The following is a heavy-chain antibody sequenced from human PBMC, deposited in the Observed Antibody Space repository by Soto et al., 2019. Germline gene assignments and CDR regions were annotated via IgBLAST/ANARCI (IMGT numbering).Heavy chain of an antibody. D-gene: IGHD7-27*01. J-gene: IGHJ4*02. CDR2: MNPDSGTT. CDR1: GYTFTTYD. CDR3: TRTRREPGAFDF. Sequence: QVQLVQSGAEVRKPGASVKVSCKASGYTFTTYDINWLRQARGQELQRTGWMNPDSGTTGYAQTFHGRVTLTRDTSMNTAYMELSRLTYEDTAVYYCTRTRREPGAFDFWGQGNLVTVSS. V-gene: IGHV1-8*01.